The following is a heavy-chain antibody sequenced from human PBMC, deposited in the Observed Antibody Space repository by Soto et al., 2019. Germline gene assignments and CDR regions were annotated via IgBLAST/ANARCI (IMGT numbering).Heavy chain of an antibody. Sequence: GASVKVSCKASGGTFSSYTISWVRQAPGQGLEWMGRIIPILGIANYAQKFQGRVTITADKSTSTAYMELSSLRSEDTAVYYCARDYGSSYHYYYMDVWGKGTKVTVSS. CDR3: ARDYGSSYHYYYMDV. CDR1: GGTFSSYT. J-gene: IGHJ6*03. D-gene: IGHD6-13*01. CDR2: IIPILGIA. V-gene: IGHV1-69*04.